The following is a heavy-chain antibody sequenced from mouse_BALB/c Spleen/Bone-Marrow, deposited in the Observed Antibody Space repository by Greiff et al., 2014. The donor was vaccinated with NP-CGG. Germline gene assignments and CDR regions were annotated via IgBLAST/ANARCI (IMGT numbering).Heavy chain of an antibody. J-gene: IGHJ3*01. CDR3: ARDYDYGFAY. D-gene: IGHD2-4*01. CDR2: ISTYYGDA. CDR1: GYTFTDYA. Sequence: VQLVESGAELVRPGVSVKISCKGSGYTFTDYAMHWVKQSHAKSLEWIGVISTYYGDASYNQKFKGKATMTVDKSSSAAYMELARLTSGDSAIYYCARDYDYGFAYWGQGTLVTVSA. V-gene: IGHV1S137*01.